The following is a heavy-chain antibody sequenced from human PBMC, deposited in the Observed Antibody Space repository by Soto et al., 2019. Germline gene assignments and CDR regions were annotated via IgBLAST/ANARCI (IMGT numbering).Heavy chain of an antibody. D-gene: IGHD6-13*01. CDR2: INHSGST. CDR1: GGSFSGYY. Sequence: SETLSLTCAVYGGSFSGYYWSWIRQPPGKGLEWIGEINHSGSTNYNPSVKTRVTISVDTSKNQFSLKLSSVTAADTAVYYCASPCLRGSSWTGERVMDVWGKGTTVTVSS. J-gene: IGHJ6*03. CDR3: ASPCLRGSSWTGERVMDV. V-gene: IGHV4-34*01.